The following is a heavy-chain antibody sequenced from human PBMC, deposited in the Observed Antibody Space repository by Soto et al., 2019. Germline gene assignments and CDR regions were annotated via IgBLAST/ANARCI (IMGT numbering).Heavy chain of an antibody. CDR2: IWHDGKNK. J-gene: IGHJ4*02. V-gene: IGHV3-33*01. D-gene: IGHD1-1*01. CDR1: GFTFNKYG. Sequence: QVQLVESGGGVVQPGTSLRLSCAASGFTFNKYGLHWVRQAPGKGLEWVSVIWHDGKNKDYADSVKGRFTVSRDNSNNVLYLEMNSLRVEETAVYHCARDPGNDAAIDYWGQGTLVTVSS. CDR3: ARDPGNDAAIDY.